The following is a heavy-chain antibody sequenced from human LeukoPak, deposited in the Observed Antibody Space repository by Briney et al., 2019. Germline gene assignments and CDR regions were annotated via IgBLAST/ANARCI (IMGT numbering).Heavy chain of an antibody. CDR2: IYYSGST. Sequence: SETLSLTCTVSGGSISSYYWSWIRQPPAKGLECIGYIYYSGSTNYNPSLKSRVTISVDTSKNQFSLKLSSVTAADTAVYYCARHILAKPWVSGSYIFDYWGQGTLVTVSS. V-gene: IGHV4-59*08. CDR1: GGSISSYY. CDR3: ARHILAKPWVSGSYIFDY. J-gene: IGHJ4*02. D-gene: IGHD3-10*01.